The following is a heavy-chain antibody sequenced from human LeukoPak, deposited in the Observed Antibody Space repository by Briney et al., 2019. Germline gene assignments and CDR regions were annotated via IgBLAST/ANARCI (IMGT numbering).Heavy chain of an antibody. CDR2: IYTSGST. CDR3: ARAMRVGRFFDY. V-gene: IGHV4-61*02. D-gene: IGHD1-26*01. CDR1: GGSFNSGSYY. Sequence: PSETLSLTCTVSGGSFNSGSYYCSWLRQPAGKGLEWVGRIYTSGSTNYNPSLKSRVTISVDTSKNQFSLQLTSVTAAGTAVYYCARAMRVGRFFDYWGQGILVTVSS. J-gene: IGHJ4*02.